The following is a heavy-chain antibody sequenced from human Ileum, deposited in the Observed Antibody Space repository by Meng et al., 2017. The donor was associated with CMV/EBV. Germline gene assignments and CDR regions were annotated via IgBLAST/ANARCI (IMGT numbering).Heavy chain of an antibody. V-gene: IGHV2-5*01. Sequence: FSLSTSGVGLGWLRQPPGQALEWLALIYWNDDTRYSPSLKSRLTITKDTSKNQVVLTMTNMDPVDTATYYCARERGRYDSSGYLLDPWGQGTLVTVSS. D-gene: IGHD3-22*01. CDR3: ARERGRYDSSGYLLDP. J-gene: IGHJ5*02. CDR2: IYWNDDT. CDR1: FSLSTSGVG.